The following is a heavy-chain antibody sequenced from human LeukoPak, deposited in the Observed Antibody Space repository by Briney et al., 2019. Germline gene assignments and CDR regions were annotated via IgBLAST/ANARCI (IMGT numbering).Heavy chain of an antibody. D-gene: IGHD3/OR15-3a*01. J-gene: IGHJ3*02. V-gene: IGHV3-21*01. CDR2: ITSSSSYI. Sequence: GGSLRLSCAASGFTFSSYSMNWVRQAPGKGLEWVSSITSSSSYIYYADSVKGRFTISRDNAKNSLYLQMNSLRAEDTAVYYCAKLARTGYLTDAFDIWGQGTIVTVSS. CDR3: AKLARTGYLTDAFDI. CDR1: GFTFSSYS.